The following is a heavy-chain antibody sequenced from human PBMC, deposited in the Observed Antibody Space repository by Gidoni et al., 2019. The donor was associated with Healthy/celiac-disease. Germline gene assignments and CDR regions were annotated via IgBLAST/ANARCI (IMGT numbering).Heavy chain of an antibody. D-gene: IGHD2-8*01. CDR1: GYTFTSYY. Sequence: QVQLVQSGAEVKKPGASVKVSCTASGYTFTSYYMPWVRQAPGQGLEWLGIIHPSGGSTSYAQKFQGRVTMTRDTSTSTVYMELSSLRSEDTAVYYCARGYKDIVLMVYALRCSAFDIWGQGTMVTVSS. V-gene: IGHV1-46*03. CDR2: IHPSGGST. CDR3: ARGYKDIVLMVYALRCSAFDI. J-gene: IGHJ3*02.